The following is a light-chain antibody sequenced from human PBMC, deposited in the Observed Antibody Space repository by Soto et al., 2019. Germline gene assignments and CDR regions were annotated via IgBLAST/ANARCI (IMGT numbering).Light chain of an antibody. Sequence: ETVLTQSPATLSLSPGERATLSCRASQSVGTYLAWYQQKPGQAPRLLISDASNRATGIPARFSGSGSGTDFTLTISSLEPEDFAVYYCQQRSNGYTFGQGTKLEI. CDR1: QSVGTY. CDR2: DAS. CDR3: QQRSNGYT. J-gene: IGKJ2*01. V-gene: IGKV3-11*01.